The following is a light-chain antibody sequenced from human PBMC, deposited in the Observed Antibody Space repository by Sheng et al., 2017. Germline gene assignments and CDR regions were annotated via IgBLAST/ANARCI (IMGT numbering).Light chain of an antibody. J-gene: IGKJ4*01. Sequence: DIQMTQSPSSLSASVGDRITITCQASQDITNYLTWYQQRPGKAPKVLIFDASNLQTGVPSRFSGSGSGTNFSFTISSLQPDDAATYYCQQYDNLPLTFGGGTKVEIK. CDR2: DAS. CDR1: QDITNY. CDR3: QQYDNLPLT. V-gene: IGKV1-33*01.